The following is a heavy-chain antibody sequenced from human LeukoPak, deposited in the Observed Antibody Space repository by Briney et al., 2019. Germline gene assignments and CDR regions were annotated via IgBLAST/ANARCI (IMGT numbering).Heavy chain of an antibody. J-gene: IGHJ5*02. CDR2: ISYDGSNK. CDR3: ARERGRGAAAGDGWSDP. Sequence: PGGSLRLSCAASGFTFSSYAMHWVRQAPGKGLEWVAVISYDGSNKYYADSVKGRFTISRDNSKNTLYLQMNSLRAEDTAVYYCARERGRGAAAGDGWSDPWGQGTLVTVSS. D-gene: IGHD6-13*01. V-gene: IGHV3-30-3*01. CDR1: GFTFSSYA.